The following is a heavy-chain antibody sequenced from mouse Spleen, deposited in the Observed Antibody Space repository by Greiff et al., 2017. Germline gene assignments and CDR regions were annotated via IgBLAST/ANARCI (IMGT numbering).Heavy chain of an antibody. D-gene: IGHD2-1*01. CDR2: IDPSDSYT. V-gene: IGHV1-50*01. CDR1: GYTFTSYW. Sequence: QVQLQQPGAELVKPGASVKLSCKASGYTFTSYWMQWVKQRPGQGLEWIGEIDPSDSYTNYNQKFKGKATLTVDTSSSTAYMQLSSLTSEDSAVYYCARWAIYYGNYEVYWGQGTTLTVAS. J-gene: IGHJ2*01. CDR3: ARWAIYYGNYEVY.